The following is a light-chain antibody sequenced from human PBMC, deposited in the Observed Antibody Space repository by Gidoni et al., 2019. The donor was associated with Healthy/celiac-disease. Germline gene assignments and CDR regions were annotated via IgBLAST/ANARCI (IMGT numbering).Light chain of an antibody. V-gene: IGKV1-5*01. Sequence: DIQITQSPSTLSASVGDRVTITCRASQSISSWLAWYQQKPGKAPKLLIYDASSLESGVPSRFSGSGSGTEFTLTISSLQPDDFATYYCQQYNSRMYTFGQGTKLEIK. J-gene: IGKJ2*01. CDR3: QQYNSRMYT. CDR1: QSISSW. CDR2: DAS.